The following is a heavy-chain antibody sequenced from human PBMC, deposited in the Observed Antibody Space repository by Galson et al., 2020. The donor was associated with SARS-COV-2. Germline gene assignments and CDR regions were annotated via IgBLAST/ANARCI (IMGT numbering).Heavy chain of an antibody. J-gene: IGHJ4*02. Sequence: SCAASGFTFDDYAMHWVRQAPGKGLEWVSTITWNSGNIDYTDSVKGRFTISRDNAKMSLYLQMNSLRAEDTAMYYCAKGPSSYSSAWYGIDYWGQGTLVT. CDR1: GFTFDDYA. CDR2: ITWNSGNI. V-gene: IGHV3-9*01. D-gene: IGHD6-19*01. CDR3: AKGPSSYSSAWYGIDY.